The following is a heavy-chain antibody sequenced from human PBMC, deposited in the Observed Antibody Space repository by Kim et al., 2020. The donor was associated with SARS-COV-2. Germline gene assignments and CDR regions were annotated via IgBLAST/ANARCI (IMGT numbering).Heavy chain of an antibody. V-gene: IGHV5-51*01. D-gene: IGHD2-21*02. J-gene: IGHJ4*02. CDR3: ARLNCGGDCYSSYFDY. Sequence: FQGQVTISADKSISTAYLQWSSLKASDTAMYYCARLNCGGDCYSSYFDYWGQGTLVTVSS.